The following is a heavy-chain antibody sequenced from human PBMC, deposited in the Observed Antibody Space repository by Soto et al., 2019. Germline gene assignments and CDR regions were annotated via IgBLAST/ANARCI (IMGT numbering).Heavy chain of an antibody. CDR2: ISGSGGNT. CDR1: GFSFSYFA. J-gene: IGHJ4*02. Sequence: EVQLVESGGSLVHPGGSLRLSCAASGFSFSYFAMSWVRQAPGKGLEWVAAISGSGGNTYYADSVKGRFTISRDNSNNTLFLQMNSLRDEDTAVYYCAKDRGGSGWSTLDHWGQGTLVTVSS. D-gene: IGHD6-19*01. CDR3: AKDRGGSGWSTLDH. V-gene: IGHV3-23*04.